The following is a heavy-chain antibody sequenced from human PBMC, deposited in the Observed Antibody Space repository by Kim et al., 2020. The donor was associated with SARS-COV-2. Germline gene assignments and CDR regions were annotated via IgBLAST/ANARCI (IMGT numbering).Heavy chain of an antibody. CDR3: ARSSITIFGVEV. V-gene: IGHV5-10-1*01. D-gene: IGHD3-3*01. Sequence: NYSPSFQGHVTISADKSISTAYLQWSSLKASDTAMYYCARSSITIFGVEVWGQGTLVTVSS. J-gene: IGHJ4*02.